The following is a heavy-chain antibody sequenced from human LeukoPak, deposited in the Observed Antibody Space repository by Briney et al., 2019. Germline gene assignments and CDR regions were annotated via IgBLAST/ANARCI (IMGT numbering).Heavy chain of an antibody. CDR1: GFTFSSYG. D-gene: IGHD5-24*01. Sequence: GGSLRLSCAVSGFTFSSYGMHWVRQAPGKGLEWVAVISYDGSNKYYAASVKGRFIISRDNSKNTLYLQMNSLRAEDTAVYYCAKSQARGGISGTIMAIVDSWGQGALVTVSS. CDR2: ISYDGSNK. J-gene: IGHJ4*02. CDR3: AKSQARGGISGTIMAIVDS. V-gene: IGHV3-30*18.